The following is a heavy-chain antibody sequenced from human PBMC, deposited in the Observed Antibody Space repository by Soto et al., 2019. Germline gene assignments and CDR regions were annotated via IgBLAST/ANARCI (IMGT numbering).Heavy chain of an antibody. Sequence: ASVKVSCKASGYTFTSYDINWVRQATGQGLEWMGWMNPNSGNTGYAQKFQGRVTMTRNTSISTACMELSSLRSEDTAVYYCARAPKVLRFLEWSPGMDVWGQGTTVTVSS. CDR1: GYTFTSYD. CDR2: MNPNSGNT. D-gene: IGHD3-3*01. V-gene: IGHV1-8*01. J-gene: IGHJ6*02. CDR3: ARAPKVLRFLEWSPGMDV.